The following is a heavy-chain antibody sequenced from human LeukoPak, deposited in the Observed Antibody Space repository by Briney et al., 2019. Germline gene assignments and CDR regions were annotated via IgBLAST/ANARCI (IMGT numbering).Heavy chain of an antibody. CDR1: GGSISSGGYY. Sequence: PSETLSLTCTVSGGSISSGGYYWSWIRQPPGKGLGWIGYIYHSGSTNYNPSLKSRVTISVDTSKNQFSLKLSSVTAADTAVYYCARQARYSSRPFDYWGQGTLVTVSS. D-gene: IGHD6-13*01. CDR2: IYHSGST. CDR3: ARQARYSSRPFDY. J-gene: IGHJ4*02. V-gene: IGHV4-61*08.